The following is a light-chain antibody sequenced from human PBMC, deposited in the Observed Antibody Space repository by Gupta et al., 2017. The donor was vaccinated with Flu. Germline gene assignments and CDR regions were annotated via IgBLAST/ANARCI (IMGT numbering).Light chain of an antibody. CDR2: DTT. J-gene: IGKJ5*01. CDR1: LAFYHF. CDR3: QQRRFWYPIT. Sequence: APLFLSPWESATPSLKASLAFYHFFCWYQQEPWQAPRLLLFDTTNRATCIPARFSGSGSGTDFTLTISSLEPEDFAFYYCQQRRFWYPITFGQGT. V-gene: IGKV3D-11*01.